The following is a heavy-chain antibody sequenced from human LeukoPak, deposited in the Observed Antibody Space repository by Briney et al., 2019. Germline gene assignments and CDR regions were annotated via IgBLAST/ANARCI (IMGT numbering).Heavy chain of an antibody. CDR3: ARDTGDCSSTSCPDYYYYYGMDV. CDR1: GGSFSGYY. D-gene: IGHD2-2*01. Sequence: PSETLSLTCAVYGGSFSGYYWSWIRQPPGKGLEWIGEINHSGSTNYNPSLKGRVTISVDTSKNQFSLKLSSVTAADTAVYYCARDTGDCSSTSCPDYYYYYGMDVWGQGTTVTVSS. CDR2: INHSGST. V-gene: IGHV4-34*01. J-gene: IGHJ6*02.